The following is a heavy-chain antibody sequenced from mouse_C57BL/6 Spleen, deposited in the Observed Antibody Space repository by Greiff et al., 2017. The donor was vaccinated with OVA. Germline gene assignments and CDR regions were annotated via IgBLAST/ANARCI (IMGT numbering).Heavy chain of an antibody. CDR1: GFSLTSYG. CDR2: IWSGGST. V-gene: IGHV2-2*01. D-gene: IGHD2-3*01. Sequence: VKLVESGPGLVQPSQSLSITCTVSGFSLTSYGVHWVRQSPGKGLEWLGVIWSGGSTDYNAAFISRLSISKNNSKSQVFFKMNSLQADDTAIYYCASLYDGYLYAMDYWGQGTSVTVSS. J-gene: IGHJ4*01. CDR3: ASLYDGYLYAMDY.